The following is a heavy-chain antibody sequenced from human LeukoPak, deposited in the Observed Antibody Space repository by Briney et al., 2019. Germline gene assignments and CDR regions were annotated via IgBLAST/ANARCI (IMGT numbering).Heavy chain of an antibody. D-gene: IGHD2-2*01. CDR3: ARADCSSSTCYLRRSWFDP. CDR2: TSTSSRYI. V-gene: IGHV3-21*01. J-gene: IGHJ5*02. Sequence: GGSLRLSCAASGLTFSSYSMNWVRQAPGKGLEWVSSTSTSSRYIYYKDSVRGRFTISRDDAKNSLYLEMNSLRAEDTAVYYCARADCSSSTCYLRRSWFDPWGQGTLVTVSS. CDR1: GLTFSSYS.